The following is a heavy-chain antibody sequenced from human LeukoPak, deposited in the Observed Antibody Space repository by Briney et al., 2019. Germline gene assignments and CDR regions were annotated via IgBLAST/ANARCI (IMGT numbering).Heavy chain of an antibody. D-gene: IGHD3-9*01. CDR3: AIEGSKSRYFDWLQT. J-gene: IGHJ5*02. V-gene: IGHV1-24*01. Sequence: ASVKVSCKVSGYTPTELSMHWGRQGPGKGLEWMGGFDPEDAETIYAQKFQGRVTLTEDTSTDTAYMELSSLRSEDTAVYYCAIEGSKSRYFDWLQTWGQGTLVTVSS. CDR2: FDPEDAET. CDR1: GYTPTELS.